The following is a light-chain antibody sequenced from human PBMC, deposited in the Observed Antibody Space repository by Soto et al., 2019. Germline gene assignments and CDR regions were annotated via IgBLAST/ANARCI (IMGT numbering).Light chain of an antibody. Sequence: QSALTQPASVSGSPGQSITISCTRTSSNVESYNLVSWYQHPPGKAPKLIIYESSERPSGVSNRFSGAQSGHSASLTISGLQAEDEADYYCSSYAGAVVFGGGTKLTVL. CDR2: ESS. V-gene: IGLV2-23*01. CDR3: SSYAGAVV. CDR1: SSNVESYNL. J-gene: IGLJ2*01.